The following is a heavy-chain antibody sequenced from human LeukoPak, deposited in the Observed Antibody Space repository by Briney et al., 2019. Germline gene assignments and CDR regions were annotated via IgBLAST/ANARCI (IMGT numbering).Heavy chain of an antibody. J-gene: IGHJ4*02. V-gene: IGHV3-33*06. CDR2: IWYDGSNK. D-gene: IGHD7-27*01. Sequence: GGSLRLSCEASGFTFSSYGMHWVRQAPGKGLEWVAVIWYDGSNKYYADSVKGRFTISRDNSKNTLYLQMNSLRAEDTAVYYCAKETGYFDHCGQGTLVTVSS. CDR3: AKETGYFDH. CDR1: GFTFSSYG.